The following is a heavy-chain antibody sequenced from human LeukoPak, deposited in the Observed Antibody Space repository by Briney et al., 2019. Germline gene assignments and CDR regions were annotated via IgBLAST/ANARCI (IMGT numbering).Heavy chain of an antibody. CDR3: ARVADSGSYWGYFDY. CDR1: GFTFSTYW. V-gene: IGHV3-74*01. J-gene: IGHJ4*02. CDR2: INSDGSST. Sequence: GGSLRLSCAASGFTFSTYWMHWVRQAPGKGLVWVSSINSDGSSTSYADSVRGRFTISRDNAKNTLYLQMNSLRAEDTAVYYCARVADSGSYWGYFDYWGQGALVTVSS. D-gene: IGHD1-26*01.